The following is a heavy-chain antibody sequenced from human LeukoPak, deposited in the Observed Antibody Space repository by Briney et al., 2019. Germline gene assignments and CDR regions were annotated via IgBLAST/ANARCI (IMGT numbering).Heavy chain of an antibody. D-gene: IGHD2-21*02. J-gene: IGHJ3*02. CDR3: ARVKPRLAYCGGDCFDAFDI. Sequence: SVKVSCKASGGTFSSYTISWVRQAPGQGLEWMGRIIPIFGTANYAQKFQGRVTITTDESTSTAYMELSSLRSEDTAVYYCARVKPRLAYCGGDCFDAFDIWGQGTMVTVSS. V-gene: IGHV1-69*05. CDR1: GGTFSSYT. CDR2: IIPIFGTA.